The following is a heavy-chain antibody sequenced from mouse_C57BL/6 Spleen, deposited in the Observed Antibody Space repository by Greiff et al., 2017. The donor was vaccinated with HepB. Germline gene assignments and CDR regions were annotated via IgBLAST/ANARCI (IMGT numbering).Heavy chain of an antibody. D-gene: IGHD2-4*01. CDR3: AIDYDVGYYAMDY. V-gene: IGHV14-2*01. Sequence: VQLKQSGAELVKPGASVKLSCTASGFNIKDYYMHWVKQRTEQGLEWIGRIDPEDGETKYAPKFQGKATITADTSSNTAYLQLSSLTSEDTAVYYCAIDYDVGYYAMDYWGQGTSVTVSS. J-gene: IGHJ4*01. CDR2: IDPEDGET. CDR1: GFNIKDYY.